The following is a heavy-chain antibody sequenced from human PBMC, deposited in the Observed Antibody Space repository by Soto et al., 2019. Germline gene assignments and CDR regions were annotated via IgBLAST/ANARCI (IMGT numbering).Heavy chain of an antibody. V-gene: IGHV3-30*03. J-gene: IGHJ4*02. Sequence: GGSLRLSCAASGFTFSSYGMHWVRQAPGKGLEWVAVISYDGSNKYYADSVKGRFTISRDNSKNTLYLQMNSLRAEDTAVYYCALHQGYYGSGSYYLFDVPQFDYWGQGTLVTVSS. CDR1: GFTFSSYG. D-gene: IGHD3-10*01. CDR3: ALHQGYYGSGSYYLFDVPQFDY. CDR2: ISYDGSNK.